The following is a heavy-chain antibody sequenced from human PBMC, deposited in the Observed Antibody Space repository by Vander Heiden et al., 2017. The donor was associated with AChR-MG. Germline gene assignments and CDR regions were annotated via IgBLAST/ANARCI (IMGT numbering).Heavy chain of an antibody. V-gene: IGHV4-39*01. CDR2: IYYSGST. J-gene: IGHJ6*02. CDR1: GGSISSSRYY. D-gene: IGHD3-10*01. CDR3: ARHLEGGFGEYYYYYGMDV. Sequence: QLQLQESGPGLVQPSETLSLTCTVPGGSISSSRYYWGWIRQPPGKGLEWIGSIYYSGSTYYNPSLKSRVTISVDTSKNQFSLKLSSVTAADTAVYYCARHLEGGFGEYYYYYGMDVWGQGTTVTVSS.